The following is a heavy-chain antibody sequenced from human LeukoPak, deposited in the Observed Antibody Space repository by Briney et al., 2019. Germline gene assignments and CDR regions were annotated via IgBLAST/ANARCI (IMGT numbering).Heavy chain of an antibody. Sequence: PSETLSLTCAVYGGSFSGYYWSWIRQPPGKGLEWIGEINHSGSTNYNPSLKSRVTISVDTSKNQFSLKLSSVTAADTAVYYCARGGDYVLGWFDHWGQGTLVTVSS. D-gene: IGHD4-17*01. CDR3: ARGGDYVLGWFDH. J-gene: IGHJ5*02. CDR1: GGSFSGYY. V-gene: IGHV4-34*01. CDR2: INHSGST.